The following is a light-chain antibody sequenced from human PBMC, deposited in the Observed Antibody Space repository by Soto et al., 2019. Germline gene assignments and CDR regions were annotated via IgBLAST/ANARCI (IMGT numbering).Light chain of an antibody. CDR2: KDS. CDR1: ALPKQY. J-gene: IGLJ1*01. CDR3: QSADSSGTSLV. V-gene: IGLV3-25*02. Sequence: SYELTQPPSVSVSPGQTARITCSGDALPKQYAYWYQQKPGQAPVLVIYKDSERPSGIPERLSGSSSGTTVTLTISGVQAEDEADYYCQSADSSGTSLVFGTGTKITVL.